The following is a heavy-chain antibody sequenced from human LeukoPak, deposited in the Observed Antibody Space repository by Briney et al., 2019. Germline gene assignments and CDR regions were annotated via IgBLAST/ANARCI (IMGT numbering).Heavy chain of an antibody. Sequence: GRSLRLSCAASGFTFDDYAMHWVRQAPGKGLEWVSGISWNSGSIGYADSVKGRFTISRDNAKNSLYLQMNSLRAEDTALYYCAKDIKATPPDTAMVMDAFDIWGQGRMVTVSS. CDR2: ISWNSGSI. D-gene: IGHD5-18*01. V-gene: IGHV3-9*01. CDR3: AKDIKATPPDTAMVMDAFDI. CDR1: GFTFDDYA. J-gene: IGHJ3*02.